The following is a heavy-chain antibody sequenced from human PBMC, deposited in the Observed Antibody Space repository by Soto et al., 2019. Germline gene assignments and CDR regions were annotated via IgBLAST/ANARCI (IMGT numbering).Heavy chain of an antibody. CDR2: INTGNGDT. CDR1: GYSFTNHY. J-gene: IGHJ4*02. CDR3: ARGTGSSWFDY. D-gene: IGHD6-13*01. Sequence: ASVKVSCKASGYSFTNHYIHWVRQAPAQRLEWVAWINTGNGDTKSSQNFQGRVTITRDTSASTAYMELSSLTFEDTAVYYCARGTGSSWFDYWGQGTLVTVSS. V-gene: IGHV1-3*04.